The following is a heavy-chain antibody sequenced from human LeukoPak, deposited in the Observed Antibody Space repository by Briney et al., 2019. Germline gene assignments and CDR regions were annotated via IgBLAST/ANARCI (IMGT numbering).Heavy chain of an antibody. Sequence: PGGSLRLSCAASGFTFSSYGMHWVRQAPGKGLEWVAVISYDGSNKYYADSVKGRFTISRDNSKNTLYLQMNSLRAEDTAVYYCARPHSRGSSGYYEAADYWGQGTLVTVSS. J-gene: IGHJ4*02. CDR2: ISYDGSNK. CDR1: GFTFSSYG. V-gene: IGHV3-30*03. D-gene: IGHD3-22*01. CDR3: ARPHSRGSSGYYEAADY.